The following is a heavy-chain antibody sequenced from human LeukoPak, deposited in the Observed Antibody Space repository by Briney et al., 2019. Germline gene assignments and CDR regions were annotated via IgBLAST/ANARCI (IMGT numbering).Heavy chain of an antibody. Sequence: GGSLRLSCSASGFTFSSYAMHWVRQAPGKGLEYVSAISSNGGSTYYADSVKGRFTISRDNSKNTLYLQMNSLRAEDTAVYYCAREHIVVVPAAAYNWFDPWGQGTLVTVSS. CDR2: ISSNGGST. D-gene: IGHD2-2*01. CDR1: GFTFSSYA. CDR3: AREHIVVVPAAAYNWFDP. V-gene: IGHV3-64*04. J-gene: IGHJ5*02.